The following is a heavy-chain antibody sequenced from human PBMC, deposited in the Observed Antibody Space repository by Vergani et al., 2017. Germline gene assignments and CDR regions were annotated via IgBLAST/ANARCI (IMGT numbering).Heavy chain of an antibody. CDR2: ISGDGGST. Sequence: EVQLVESGGGVVQPGGSLRLSCAASGFTFDDYAMHWVRQAPGKGLEWVSLISGDGGSTYYADSVKGRFTISRDNSKNSLYLQMNSLRTEDTALYYCANHRHEDSSGWYYFDYWGQGTLVTVSS. V-gene: IGHV3-43*02. CDR1: GFTFDDYA. J-gene: IGHJ4*02. D-gene: IGHD6-19*01. CDR3: ANHRHEDSSGWYYFDY.